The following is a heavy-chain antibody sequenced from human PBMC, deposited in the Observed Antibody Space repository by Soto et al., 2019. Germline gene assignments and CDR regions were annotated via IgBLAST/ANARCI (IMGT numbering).Heavy chain of an antibody. CDR3: ARVPVDIVATIMMDY. D-gene: IGHD5-12*01. CDR1: GYTFTSYD. V-gene: IGHV1-8*01. J-gene: IGHJ4*02. CDR2: MNPNSVNT. Sequence: ASVKVSCKASGYTFTSYDINWVRQATGQGLEWMGWMNPNSVNTGYAQKFQGRVTMTRNTSISTAYMELSSLRSEDTAVYYCARVPVDIVATIMMDYWGQGTLVTVSS.